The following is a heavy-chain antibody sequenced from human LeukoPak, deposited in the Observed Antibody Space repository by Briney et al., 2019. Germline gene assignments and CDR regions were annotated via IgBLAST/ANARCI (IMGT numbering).Heavy chain of an antibody. J-gene: IGHJ4*02. CDR1: GFTFSSYS. V-gene: IGHV3-30-3*01. D-gene: IGHD6-13*01. CDR2: LSYDGSNE. CDR3: ARDAPSPGAAHSSSYYFDY. Sequence: GGSLRLSCAASGFTFSSYSMHWVRQAPGKGLEWVAILSYDGSNEYYTDSVKGRFTISRDNSKNTLLLQMNSLRIEDTAEYYCARDAPSPGAAHSSSYYFDYWGQGTLVTVSS.